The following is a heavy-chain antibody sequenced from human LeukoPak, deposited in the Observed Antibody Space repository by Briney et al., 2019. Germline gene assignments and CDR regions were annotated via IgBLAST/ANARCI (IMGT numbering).Heavy chain of an antibody. CDR2: INPNGGT. V-gene: IGHV1-2*02. D-gene: IGHD5-12*01. Sequence: ASVKVSCEASGFTFIAYYIHWVRLAPGQGPEWVGWINPNGGTRNVQKFQGRVTMTRDTSTSTAYMELYNLRSDDTAVYYCARDEDAHAGLCMDVWGQGTTVTVSS. CDR1: GFTFIAYY. CDR3: ARDEDAHAGLCMDV. J-gene: IGHJ6*02.